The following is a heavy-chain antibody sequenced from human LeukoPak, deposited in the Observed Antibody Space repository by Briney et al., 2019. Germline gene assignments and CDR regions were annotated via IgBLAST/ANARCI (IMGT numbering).Heavy chain of an antibody. CDR3: TTLGYHLDS. D-gene: IGHD3-22*01. J-gene: IGHJ4*02. CDR1: GFAFSAYE. V-gene: IGHV3-48*03. Sequence: PGGSLRLSCAASGFAFSAYEMNWVRQAPGKGLEWVAYISGSDTTIYYADSVKGRFTISRDNAKNSLYLQMSSLRAEDTALYYCTTLGYHLDSWGQGTLVTVSS. CDR2: ISGSDTTI.